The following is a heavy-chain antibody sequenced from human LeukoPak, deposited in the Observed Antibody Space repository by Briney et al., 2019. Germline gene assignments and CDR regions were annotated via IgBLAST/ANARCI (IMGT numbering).Heavy chain of an antibody. J-gene: IGHJ6*03. CDR1: GFTFSSYS. CDR3: AKVRGGDYYYYYMDV. D-gene: IGHD3-10*01. Sequence: GGSLRLSCAASGFTFSSYSMNWVRQAPGKGLEWVSYISSSSTIYYADSVKGRFTISRDNSKNTLYLQMNSLRAEDTAAYYCAKVRGGDYYYYYMDVWGKGTTVTVSS. V-gene: IGHV3-48*01. CDR2: ISSSSTI.